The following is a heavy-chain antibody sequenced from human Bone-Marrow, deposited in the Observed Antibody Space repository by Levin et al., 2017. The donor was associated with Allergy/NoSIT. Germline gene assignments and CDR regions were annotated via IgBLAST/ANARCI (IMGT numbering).Heavy chain of an antibody. Sequence: GESLKISCAASGFTVSNAWMNWVRQAPGKGLEWVGRIKSKTDGGTTDYAAPVKGRFTISRDDSKNTLYLQMNSLKIEDTAMYYCTTGWGYFDYWGQGTLVTVSS. CDR1: GFTVSNAW. D-gene: IGHD3-16*01. V-gene: IGHV3-15*01. CDR3: TTGWGYFDY. CDR2: IKSKTDGGTT. J-gene: IGHJ4*02.